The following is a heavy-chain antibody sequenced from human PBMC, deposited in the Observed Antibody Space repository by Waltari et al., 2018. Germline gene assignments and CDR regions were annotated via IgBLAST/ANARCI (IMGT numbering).Heavy chain of an antibody. CDR2: ITWNSDNV. Sequence: EVQLVESGGDLVQPGRSLRLSCAASGFTFGDYAMHWVRQAPGKGLEWGSGITWNSDNVDYAESVKGRFTVGRDNAKNSLYLRMNSLRTEDMALYYCAKGWSGTALGDAIDIWGQGTMVTVSS. J-gene: IGHJ3*02. CDR1: GFTFGDYA. CDR3: AKGWSGTALGDAIDI. V-gene: IGHV3-9*03. D-gene: IGHD3-10*02.